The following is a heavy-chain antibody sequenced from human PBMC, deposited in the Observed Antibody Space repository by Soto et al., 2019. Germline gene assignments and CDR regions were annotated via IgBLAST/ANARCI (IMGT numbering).Heavy chain of an antibody. CDR3: AREEGYYYDSSGYYYVVGTFDY. D-gene: IGHD3-22*01. J-gene: IGHJ4*02. CDR1: GYTFTGYY. CDR2: INPNSGGT. Sequence: GASVKVSCKASGYTFTGYYMHWVRQAPGQGLEWMGWINPNSGGTNYAQKFQGRVTMTRDTSISTAYMELSRLRSDDTAVYYCAREEGYYYDSSGYYYVVGTFDYWGQGNLVTVSS. V-gene: IGHV1-2*02.